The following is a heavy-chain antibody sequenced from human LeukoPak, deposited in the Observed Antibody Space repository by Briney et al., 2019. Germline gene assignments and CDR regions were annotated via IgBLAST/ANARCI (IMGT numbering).Heavy chain of an antibody. CDR1: GGSISSGGYY. CDR2: IYHSGST. J-gene: IGHJ3*02. D-gene: IGHD5-24*01. Sequence: SETLSLTCIVSGGSISSGGYYWSWIRQHPGKGLEWIVYIYHSGSTNYNPSLKSRVTISIDTSKNQFALKMSSATAADTAVYYCARLGDGYTSNSPDAFDIWGQGTMVTVSS. V-gene: IGHV4-31*03. CDR3: ARLGDGYTSNSPDAFDI.